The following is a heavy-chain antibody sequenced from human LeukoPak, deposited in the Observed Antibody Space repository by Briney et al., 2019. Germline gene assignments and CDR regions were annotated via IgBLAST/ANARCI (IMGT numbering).Heavy chain of an antibody. CDR2: IYHTGTT. V-gene: IGHV4-31*03. CDR3: ARSPDDAFDI. CDR1: GGSISSGGHY. J-gene: IGHJ3*02. Sequence: SETLSLTCTVSGGSISSGGHYWTWIRQHPGKGLEWIAYIYHTGTTYYNPSLKSRVNISVDTSKNQFSPKLSSVTAADTAVYYCARSPDDAFDIWGQGTMVTVSS.